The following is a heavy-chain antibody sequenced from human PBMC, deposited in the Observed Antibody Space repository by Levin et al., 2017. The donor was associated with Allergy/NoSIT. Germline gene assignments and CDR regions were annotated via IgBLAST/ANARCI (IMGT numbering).Heavy chain of an antibody. V-gene: IGHV1-46*01. Sequence: GESLKISCKASGYTFTSYYMHWVRQAPGQGLEWMGIINPSGGSTSYAQKFQGRVTMTRDTSTSTVYMELSSLRSEDTAVYYCARDRLYYYGSGSYYPGRWFDPWGQGTLVTVSS. CDR2: INPSGGST. CDR3: ARDRLYYYGSGSYYPGRWFDP. CDR1: GYTFTSYY. J-gene: IGHJ5*02. D-gene: IGHD3-10*01.